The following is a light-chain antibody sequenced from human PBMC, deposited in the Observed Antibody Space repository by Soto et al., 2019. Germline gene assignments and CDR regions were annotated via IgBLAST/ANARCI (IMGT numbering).Light chain of an antibody. Sequence: QSVLTQPASVSGSPGQSITISCTGTSSDDGGYKYVSWSQQHPDKAPKLIIYDVTNRPSGISNRFSGSKSGNTASLTISGLQAEDEADYYCSSYTRSSSYVFGTGTRSPS. CDR1: SSDDGGYKY. CDR2: DVT. V-gene: IGLV2-14*03. J-gene: IGLJ1*01. CDR3: SSYTRSSSYV.